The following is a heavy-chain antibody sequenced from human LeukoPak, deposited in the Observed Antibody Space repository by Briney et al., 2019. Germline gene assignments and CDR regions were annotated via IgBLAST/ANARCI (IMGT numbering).Heavy chain of an antibody. CDR3: ARTRIIAAYSSVDY. J-gene: IGHJ4*02. CDR2: INPNSGGT. CDR1: GYTFTGYY. V-gene: IGHV1-2*02. Sequence: GASVKVSCKASGYTFTGYYMHWVRQAPGQGLEWMGWINPNSGGTNYAQKFQGRVTMTRDTSISTAYMELSRLRSEDTAVYYCARTRIIAAYSSVDYWGQGTLVTVSS. D-gene: IGHD6-6*01.